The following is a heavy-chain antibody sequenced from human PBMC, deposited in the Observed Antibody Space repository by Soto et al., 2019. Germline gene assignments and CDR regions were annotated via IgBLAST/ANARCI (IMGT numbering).Heavy chain of an antibody. Sequence: EVRLVESGGGLVQPGGSLRLSCAASGFIVSSNYMTWVRQAPGKGLEWVSLLSSGGATHYAASVKGRFTISSHSSQNTLFLQMSSLRTEDTATYYCLRGRYGSHIRWGQGTKVTVSS. J-gene: IGHJ4*02. CDR2: LSSGGAT. CDR1: GFIVSSNY. CDR3: LRGRYGSHIR. D-gene: IGHD3-10*01. V-gene: IGHV3-53*04.